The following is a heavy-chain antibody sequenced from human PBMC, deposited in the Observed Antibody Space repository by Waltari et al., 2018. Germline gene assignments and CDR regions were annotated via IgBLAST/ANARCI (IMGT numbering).Heavy chain of an antibody. J-gene: IGHJ4*02. Sequence: QVQLQESGPGLVKPSAALSLPCPVSGGSLSSYYWSWIRQPAGKGLEWIGRNYTSGSTNNNPSRKSRVTMSVDTSKNQFSLKLSSVTAADTAVYYCARGGRIAAAASYSVWGQGTLVTVSS. CDR2: NYTSGST. D-gene: IGHD6-13*01. CDR1: GGSLSSYY. CDR3: ARGGRIAAAASYSV. V-gene: IGHV4-4*07.